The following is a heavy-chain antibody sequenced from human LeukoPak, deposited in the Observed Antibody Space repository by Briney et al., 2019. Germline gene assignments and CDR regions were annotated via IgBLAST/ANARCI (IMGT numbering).Heavy chain of an antibody. CDR3: ARAPRGPWIQLWLSYFDY. CDR2: INHSGST. J-gene: IGHJ4*02. V-gene: IGHV4-34*01. CDR1: GGSFSGYY. Sequence: KPSETLSLTCAVYGGSFSGYYWSWIRQPPGKGLEWIGEINHSGSTNYNPSLKSRVTISVDTSKNQFSLKLSSVTAADTAVYYCARAPRGPWIQLWLSYFDYWGQGTLVTVSS. D-gene: IGHD5-18*01.